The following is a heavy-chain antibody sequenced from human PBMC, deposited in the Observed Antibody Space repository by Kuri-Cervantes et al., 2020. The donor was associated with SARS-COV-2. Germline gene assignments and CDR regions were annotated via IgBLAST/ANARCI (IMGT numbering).Heavy chain of an antibody. Sequence: SVKVSCKASGYTFTSYGISWVRQAPGQGLEWMGGIIPIFGTANYAQKFQGRVTITADKSTSTAYMELSSLRSEDTAVYYCARFGSQEDGYNSGNYWGQGTLVTVSS. CDR3: ARFGSQEDGYNSGNY. J-gene: IGHJ4*02. V-gene: IGHV1-69*06. CDR1: GYTFTSYG. CDR2: IIPIFGTA. D-gene: IGHD5-24*01.